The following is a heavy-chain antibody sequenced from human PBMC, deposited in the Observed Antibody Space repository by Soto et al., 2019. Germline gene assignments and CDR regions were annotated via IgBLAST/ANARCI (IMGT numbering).Heavy chain of an antibody. CDR3: ARLQFGEGFDY. CDR2: ILHTGGT. V-gene: IGHV4-30-2*01. CDR1: GGSISGGGFS. J-gene: IGHJ4*02. Sequence: SETLSLTCAVSGGSISGGGFSWSWIRQPPGKGLEWIGYILHTGGTQYNPSLKSRVSMSVDKSKNQFSLHLTSVTAADTAVYYCARLQFGEGFDYWGQGALVNVSS. D-gene: IGHD3-10*01.